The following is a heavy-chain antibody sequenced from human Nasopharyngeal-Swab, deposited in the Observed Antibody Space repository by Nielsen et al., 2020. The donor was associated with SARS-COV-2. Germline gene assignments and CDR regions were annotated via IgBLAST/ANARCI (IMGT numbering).Heavy chain of an antibody. D-gene: IGHD3-3*01. CDR2: INWNGGST. Sequence: GSLKISCAASGFTFDDYGMSWVRQAPGKGLEWVSGINWNGGSTGYADSVKGRFTISRDNAKNSLYLQMNSLRAEDTALYHCAREYYDGGFDPWGQGTLVTVSS. CDR3: AREYYDGGFDP. V-gene: IGHV3-20*01. CDR1: GFTFDDYG. J-gene: IGHJ5*02.